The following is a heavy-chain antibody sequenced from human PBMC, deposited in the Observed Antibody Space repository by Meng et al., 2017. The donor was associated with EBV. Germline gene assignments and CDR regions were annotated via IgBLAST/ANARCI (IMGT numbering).Heavy chain of an antibody. J-gene: IGHJ4*02. D-gene: IGHD3-10*01. Sequence: QVQVVQSAAEVKKPGSSVKVSCKTSGGPFRYYAISWVRQAPGQGLEWLGGFLPRLGAPNYAQKFRGRVKITADESTSTHYMDLSSLRSEDTAIYYCASESGRGYTPDYWGQGTLVTVSS. CDR1: GGPFRYYA. CDR3: ASESGRGYTPDY. V-gene: IGHV1-69*01. CDR2: FLPRLGAP.